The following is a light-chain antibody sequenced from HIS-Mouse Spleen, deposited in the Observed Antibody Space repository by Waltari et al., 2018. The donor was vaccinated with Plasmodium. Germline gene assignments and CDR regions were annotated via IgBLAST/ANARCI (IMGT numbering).Light chain of an antibody. J-gene: IGLJ2*01. CDR2: DDS. CDR1: NIGSKS. V-gene: IGLV3-21*03. CDR3: QVWDSSSDHPDVV. Sequence: SYVLTQPPSVSVAPGKTARITCGGNNIGSKSVHWYQQKPGQAPVLVVYDDSDRPSGIPGRFSGSNSGNTATLTISRVEAGDEADYDCQVWDSSSDHPDVVFGGGTKLTVL.